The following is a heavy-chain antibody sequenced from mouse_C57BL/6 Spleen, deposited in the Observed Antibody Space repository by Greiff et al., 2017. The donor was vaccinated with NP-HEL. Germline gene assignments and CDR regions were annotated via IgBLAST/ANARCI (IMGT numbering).Heavy chain of an antibody. D-gene: IGHD2-3*01. V-gene: IGHV3-6*01. J-gene: IGHJ2*01. CDR2: ISYDGSN. Sequence: VQLKESGPGLVKPSQSLSLTCSVTGYSITSGYYWNWIRQFPGNKLEWMGYISYDGSNNYNPSLKNRISITRDTSKNQFFLKLNSVTTEDTATYYCAREDDGYFLDYWGQGTTLTVSS. CDR1: GYSITSGYY. CDR3: AREDDGYFLDY.